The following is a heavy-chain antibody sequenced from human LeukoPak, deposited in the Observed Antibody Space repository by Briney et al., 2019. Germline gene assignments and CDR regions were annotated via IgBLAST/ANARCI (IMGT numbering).Heavy chain of an antibody. Sequence: PSETLSLTCTVSGGSISSYYWSWIRQPPGKGLEWIGYIYYSGSTNYNPSLKSRVTISLDTSENQFSLKLSSVTAADTAVYYCASATTYSSGWNYWFDPWGQGTLVTVSS. CDR3: ASATTYSSGWNYWFDP. J-gene: IGHJ5*02. V-gene: IGHV4-59*01. CDR2: IYYSGST. CDR1: GGSISSYY. D-gene: IGHD6-19*01.